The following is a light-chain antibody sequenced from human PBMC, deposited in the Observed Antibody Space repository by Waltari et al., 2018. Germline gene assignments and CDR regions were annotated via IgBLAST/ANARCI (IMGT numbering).Light chain of an antibody. CDR3: QHYVSLPVT. CDR1: QSVSSS. CDR2: AAS. Sequence: DIVLTQSPGTLSVSLGERATLTCRSSQSVSSSLDWYQQKPGQPPRLLIYAASTRATGVPDRFSGSGSGTDFSLTISRLDPEDFAVYYCQHYVSLPVTFGQGTKVEI. V-gene: IGKV3-20*01. J-gene: IGKJ1*01.